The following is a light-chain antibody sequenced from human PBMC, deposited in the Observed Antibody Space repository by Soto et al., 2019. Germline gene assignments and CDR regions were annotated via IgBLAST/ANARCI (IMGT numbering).Light chain of an antibody. CDR1: QSVSSSY. Sequence: EIVLTQSPGTLSLSPGERATLPCRASQSVSSSYLAWYQQKPGQAPRLLIYGASTRATGIPVRFSGSGAGTEFTLTISSLQSEDFAVYYCQQYNNWPLTFGQGTKVDIK. V-gene: IGKV3-15*01. CDR3: QQYNNWPLT. CDR2: GAS. J-gene: IGKJ1*01.